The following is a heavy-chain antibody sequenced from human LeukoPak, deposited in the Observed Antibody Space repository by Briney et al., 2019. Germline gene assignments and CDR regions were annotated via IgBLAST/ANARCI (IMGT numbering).Heavy chain of an antibody. CDR1: GFTFSSYD. V-gene: IGHV3-13*01. Sequence: GGSLRLSCAASGFTFSSYDMHWVRQATGKGLEWVSAIGTAGDTYYPGSVKGRFTISRENAKNYLYLQMDSLRAGDTAVYYCARGNYGSGSYSFDYWGQGTLVTVSS. CDR2: IGTAGDT. D-gene: IGHD3-10*01. J-gene: IGHJ4*02. CDR3: ARGNYGSGSYSFDY.